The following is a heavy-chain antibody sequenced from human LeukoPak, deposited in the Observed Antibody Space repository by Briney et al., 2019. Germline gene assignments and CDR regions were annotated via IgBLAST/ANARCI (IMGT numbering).Heavy chain of an antibody. CDR1: GYTFTSYY. CDR2: INPSGGST. J-gene: IGHJ4*02. D-gene: IGHD4-17*01. Sequence: ASVKVSCKTSGYTFTSYYIHWVRQAPGQGLEWMGIINPSGGSTSYAQKFQGRVAMTRDTSTSTVYMYLSSLRSEDTAVYYCARDSLYGVVDYWGQGTLVTVSS. V-gene: IGHV1-46*01. CDR3: ARDSLYGVVDY.